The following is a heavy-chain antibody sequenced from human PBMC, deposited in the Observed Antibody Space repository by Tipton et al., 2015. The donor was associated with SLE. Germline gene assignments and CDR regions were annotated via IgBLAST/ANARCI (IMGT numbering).Heavy chain of an antibody. CDR2: INTSGTT. CDR1: GGSVSSGFFY. Sequence: TLSLTCTVSGGSVSSGFFYWSWIRQPAGKGLEWIGRINTSGTTNYNPSLKSRVTISLDTSKNQFSLRLNSVTAADTAVYYCARSHSSGRDYYYYMDVWGKGTTVTVS. CDR3: ARSHSSGRDYYYYMDV. D-gene: IGHD6-19*01. V-gene: IGHV4-61*02. J-gene: IGHJ6*03.